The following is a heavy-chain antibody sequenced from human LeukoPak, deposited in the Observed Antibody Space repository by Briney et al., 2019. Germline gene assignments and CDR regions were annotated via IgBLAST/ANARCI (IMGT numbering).Heavy chain of an antibody. CDR3: ARAFSPPFDY. J-gene: IGHJ4*02. CDR2: INPGNGNT. V-gene: IGHV1-3*01. CDR1: GSTFTNYV. D-gene: IGHD3-3*02. Sequence: ASVKVSCKASGSTFTNYVIHWLGEAPGQGLECMGWINPGNGNTKYSQTFQSRVTITMDTSANTAYMQLSSRTSEDTAMYYCARAFSPPFDYWGKETLVTVS.